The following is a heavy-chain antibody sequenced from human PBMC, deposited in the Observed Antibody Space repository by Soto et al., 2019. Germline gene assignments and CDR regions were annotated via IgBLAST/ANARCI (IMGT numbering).Heavy chain of an antibody. V-gene: IGHV4-31*03. CDR3: ARSRITRGYYDSSGYYHRLDAFDI. D-gene: IGHD3-22*01. Sequence: SETLSLTCTVSGGSISSGGYYWSWIRQHPGKGLEWIGYIYYSGSTYYNPSLKSRVTISVDTSKNQFSLKLSSVTAADTVVYYCARSRITRGYYDSSGYYHRLDAFDIWGQGTMVTVSS. CDR2: IYYSGST. J-gene: IGHJ3*02. CDR1: GGSISSGGYY.